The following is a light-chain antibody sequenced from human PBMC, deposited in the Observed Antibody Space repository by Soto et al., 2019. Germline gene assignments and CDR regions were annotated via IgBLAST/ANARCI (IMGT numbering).Light chain of an antibody. CDR2: GAS. CDR3: QQRSNWTWT. CDR1: QSLSGNY. V-gene: IGKV3D-20*02. Sequence: EILLTQSPGTLSLSPGERATLSCRASQSLSGNYLAWYQQKPGQAPRLLIYGASNRATGIPERFSGSGSGTDFTLTISSLEPEDFAVYYCQQRSNWTWTFGQGTKVDIK. J-gene: IGKJ1*01.